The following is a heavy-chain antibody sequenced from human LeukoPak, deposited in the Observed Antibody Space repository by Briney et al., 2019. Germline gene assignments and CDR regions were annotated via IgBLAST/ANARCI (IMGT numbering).Heavy chain of an antibody. J-gene: IGHJ4*02. V-gene: IGHV3-23*01. CDR2: ISGSGGST. CDR1: GFTFSSYS. D-gene: IGHD3-3*01. CDR3: AKDRFLEWLMCFDY. Sequence: GSLRLSCAASGFTFSSYSMNWVRQAPGKGLEWVSAISGSGGSTYYADSVKGRFTISRDNSKNTLYLQMNSLRAEDTAVYYCAKDRFLEWLMCFDYWGQGTLVTVSS.